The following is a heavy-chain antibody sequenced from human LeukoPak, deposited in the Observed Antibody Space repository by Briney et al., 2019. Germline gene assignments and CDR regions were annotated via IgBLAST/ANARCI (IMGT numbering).Heavy chain of an antibody. V-gene: IGHV3-23*01. CDR3: AKSVTGDGYSYFDY. CDR2: ITGSGGGT. Sequence: PGGSLRLSCAASGFTFSSYAMSWVRQVPGKGLEWVSAITGSGGGTYYADSVKGRFTISRDNSKNTLYLQMNSLRAEDTAVYYCAKSVTGDGYSYFDYWGQGTLVTVSS. CDR1: GFTFSSYA. J-gene: IGHJ4*02. D-gene: IGHD5-24*01.